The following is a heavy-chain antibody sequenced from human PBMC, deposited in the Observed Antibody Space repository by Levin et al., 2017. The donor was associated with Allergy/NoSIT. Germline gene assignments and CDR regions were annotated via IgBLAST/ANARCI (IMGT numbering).Heavy chain of an antibody. D-gene: IGHD3-22*01. CDR3: AKDILYYYDSSGYGSAFDI. CDR2: ISWNSGSI. J-gene: IGHJ3*02. Sequence: SCAASGFTFDDYAMHWVRQAPGKGLEWVSGISWNSGSIGYADSVKGRFTISRDNAKNSLYLQMNSLRAEDTALYYCAKDILYYYDSSGYGSAFDIWGQGTMVTVSS. CDR1: GFTFDDYA. V-gene: IGHV3-9*01.